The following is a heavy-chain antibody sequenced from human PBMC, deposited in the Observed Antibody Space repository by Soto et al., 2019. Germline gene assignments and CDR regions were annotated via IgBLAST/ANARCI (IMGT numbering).Heavy chain of an antibody. D-gene: IGHD3-9*01. CDR2: ISSSSSTI. V-gene: IGHV3-48*01. CDR1: GFTFSSYS. CDR3: ARVDTYYYYYYMDV. Sequence: GSLRLSCAASGFTFSSYSMNWVRQAPGKGLEWVSYISSSSSTIYYADSVKGRFTISRDNAKNSLYLQMNSLRAEDTAVYYCARVDTYYYYYYMDVWGKGTTVTVSS. J-gene: IGHJ6*03.